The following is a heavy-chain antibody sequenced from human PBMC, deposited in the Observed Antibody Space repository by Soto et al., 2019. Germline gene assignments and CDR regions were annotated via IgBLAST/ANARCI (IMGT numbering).Heavy chain of an antibody. CDR2: IYYSGST. Sequence: SETLSRTYTVSGCSISSSSYYWGWMPQPPGKGLEWIGSIYYSGSTYYNPSLKSRVTISVDTSKNQFSLKLSSVTAADTAVYYCARQSLTTVTTFDYWGQGTLVTVS. CDR3: ARQSLTTVTTFDY. CDR1: GCSISSSSYY. D-gene: IGHD4-17*01. J-gene: IGHJ4*02. V-gene: IGHV4-39*01.